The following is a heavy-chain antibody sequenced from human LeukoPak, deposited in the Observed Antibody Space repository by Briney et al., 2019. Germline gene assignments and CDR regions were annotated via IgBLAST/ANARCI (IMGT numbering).Heavy chain of an antibody. Sequence: GGSLRLSCAASGFTFSDYYMSWIRQAPGKGLEWVSYISSSGSTIYYADSVKGRLTISRDNAKNSLYLQMNSLRAEDTAVYYCARGAVAGFNDAFDIWGQGTMVTVSS. CDR2: ISSSGSTI. V-gene: IGHV3-11*04. J-gene: IGHJ3*02. CDR3: ARGAVAGFNDAFDI. D-gene: IGHD6-19*01. CDR1: GFTFSDYY.